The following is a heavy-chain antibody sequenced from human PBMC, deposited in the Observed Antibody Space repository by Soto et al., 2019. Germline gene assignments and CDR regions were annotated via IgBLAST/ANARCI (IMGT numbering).Heavy chain of an antibody. V-gene: IGHV4-59*01. CDR3: ARDKGYYGSGWGWIDP. Sequence: QVQLQESGPGLVKPSETLSLTCTVSGGSISSYYWSWIRQPPGKGLEWIGYISYSGSTNYNPPLNRRVNILXXTXTXPCSRTLGSVTAADTAVYYCARDKGYYGSGWGWIDPWGQGTLVTVSS. CDR2: ISYSGST. J-gene: IGHJ5*02. D-gene: IGHD3-10*01. CDR1: GGSISSYY.